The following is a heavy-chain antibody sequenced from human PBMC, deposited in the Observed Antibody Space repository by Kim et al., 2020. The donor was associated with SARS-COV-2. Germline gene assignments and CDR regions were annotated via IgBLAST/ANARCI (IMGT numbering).Heavy chain of an antibody. CDR1: GGSISSYY. J-gene: IGHJ5*02. D-gene: IGHD2-15*01. CDR3: ARRGGRSGLFDP. Sequence: SETLSLTCTVSGGSISSYYWSWIRQPPGKGLEWIGYIHYSGSTNYNPSLKSRVTISVDTSKNQFSLKLSSVTAADTAVYYCARRGGRSGLFDPWGQGTLVTVSS. V-gene: IGHV4-59*08. CDR2: IHYSGST.